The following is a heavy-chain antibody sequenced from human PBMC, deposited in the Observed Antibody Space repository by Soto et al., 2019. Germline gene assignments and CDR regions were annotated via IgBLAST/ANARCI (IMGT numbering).Heavy chain of an antibody. V-gene: IGHV1-3*01. Sequence: QVQLVQSGAEVKKPGASVKVSCKASGYTFTSYAMHWVRQAPGQRLEWMGWINAGNGNTKYSQKFQGRVTITRDTSASTAYMELSSLRSEDTAVYHCARGLNGYLHYFDYWGQGTPVTVSS. CDR2: INAGNGNT. J-gene: IGHJ4*02. CDR3: ARGLNGYLHYFDY. D-gene: IGHD5-18*01. CDR1: GYTFTSYA.